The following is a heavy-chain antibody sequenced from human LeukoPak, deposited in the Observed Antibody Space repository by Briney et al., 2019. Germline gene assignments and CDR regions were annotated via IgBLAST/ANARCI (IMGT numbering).Heavy chain of an antibody. Sequence: GGSLRLSCAASGFTFSSYAMSWVRQAPGKGLEWVSAISGSGGSTYYADSVKGRFTISRDNSKNTLYLQMNSLRAEDTAVYYCAEDRSGAVAGTGAFDYWGQGTLVTVSS. V-gene: IGHV3-23*01. CDR3: AEDRSGAVAGTGAFDY. D-gene: IGHD6-19*01. CDR2: ISGSGGST. CDR1: GFTFSSYA. J-gene: IGHJ4*02.